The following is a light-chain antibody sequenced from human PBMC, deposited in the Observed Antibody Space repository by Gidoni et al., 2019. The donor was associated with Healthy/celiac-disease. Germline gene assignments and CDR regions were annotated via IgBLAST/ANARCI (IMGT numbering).Light chain of an antibody. CDR3: SSYAGSNNLV. V-gene: IGLV2-8*01. CDR2: EVS. CDR1: SSDVGGYNY. J-gene: IGLJ2*01. Sequence: QSALPQPPPASASPGQSVTISCTGTSSDVGGYNYVSWYQQHPGKAPKLMIYEVSKRPSGVPDRFFGSKSGNTASLTVSGLQAEDEADYYCSSYAGSNNLVFGGGTKLTVL.